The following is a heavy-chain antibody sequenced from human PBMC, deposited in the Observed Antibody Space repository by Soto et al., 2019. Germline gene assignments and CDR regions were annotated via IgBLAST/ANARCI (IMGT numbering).Heavy chain of an antibody. J-gene: IGHJ5*02. CDR2: ISAYNGNT. D-gene: IGHD3-3*01. Sequence: ASVKVSCKASGYTFTSYGISWVRQAPGQGLEWMGWISAYNGNTNYAQKLQGRVTMTTDTSTSTAYMELRSLRSDDTAVYYCARAGFLEWSPEDNWFDPWGQGTLVTVSS. CDR1: GYTFTSYG. V-gene: IGHV1-18*04. CDR3: ARAGFLEWSPEDNWFDP.